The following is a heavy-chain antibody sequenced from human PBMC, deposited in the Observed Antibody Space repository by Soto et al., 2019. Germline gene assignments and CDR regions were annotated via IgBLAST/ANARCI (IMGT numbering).Heavy chain of an antibody. CDR1: GFTFSNYP. Sequence: PGGSLRLSCAASGFTFSNYPMTWVRQAPGKGLAWASPVSDSGVTQSSADSVKGRFTISRDNSKNTLCLQMDSLGAEDTAVYYCAKGTIGQDELCGDGTCYRNTYFDSWGQGALVTVSS. V-gene: IGHV3-23*01. D-gene: IGHD2-15*01. CDR2: VSDSGVTQ. CDR3: AKGTIGQDELCGDGTCYRNTYFDS. J-gene: IGHJ4*02.